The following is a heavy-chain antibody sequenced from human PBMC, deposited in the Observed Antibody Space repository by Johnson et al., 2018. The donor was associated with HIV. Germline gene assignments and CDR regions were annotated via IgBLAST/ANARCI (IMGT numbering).Heavy chain of an antibody. CDR3: FIAPDAFDI. CDR1: GFIFSDYY. D-gene: IGHD6-13*01. V-gene: IGHV3-66*01. J-gene: IGHJ3*02. CDR2: IYSGGSP. Sequence: VQLVESGGGLVKPGGSQRLSCAASGFIFSDYYMTWIRQAPGKGLEWVSVIYSGGSPYYADSVKGRFTISRDNSQNTLYLQMKSLGAEETAVYYCFIAPDAFDIWGQGTMVTVYS.